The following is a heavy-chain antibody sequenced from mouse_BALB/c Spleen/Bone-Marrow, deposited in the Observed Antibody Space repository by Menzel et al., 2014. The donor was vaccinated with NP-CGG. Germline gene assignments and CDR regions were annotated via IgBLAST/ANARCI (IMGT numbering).Heavy chain of an antibody. CDR1: GFTFSSYG. V-gene: IGHV5-9-2*01. D-gene: IGHD2-4*01. J-gene: IGHJ3*01. CDR2: ISGGGSYT. CDR3: ARHAYYDQTEVSFVY. Sequence: EVKVVESGGNLVKSGGSLKLSCAASGFTFSSYGMSWVRQTPEKRLEWVATISGGGSYTFYPDSVKGRFTISRDNAKNNLYLQLSSLRSEDRALYYCARHAYYDQTEVSFVYWGQGTLVTVSA.